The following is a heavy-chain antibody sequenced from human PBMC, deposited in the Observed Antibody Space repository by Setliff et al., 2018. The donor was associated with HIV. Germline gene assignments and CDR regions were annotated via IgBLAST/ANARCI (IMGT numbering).Heavy chain of an antibody. Sequence: SETLSPTCSVAGGSISGHFWSWIRQPPGKGLEWIGYIYGNGNTNYNPSLKSRVRILLETSKNQFSLRLTSVTAADTAVYFCARRPMVRGFGRYYFDYWGQGTLVTVSS. J-gene: IGHJ4*02. V-gene: IGHV4-4*09. CDR1: GGSISGHF. D-gene: IGHD3-10*01. CDR3: ARRPMVRGFGRYYFDY. CDR2: IYGNGNT.